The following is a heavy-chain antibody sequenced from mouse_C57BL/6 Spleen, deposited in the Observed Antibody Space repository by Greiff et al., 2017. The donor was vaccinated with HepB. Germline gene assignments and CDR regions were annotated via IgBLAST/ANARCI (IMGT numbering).Heavy chain of an antibody. Sequence: EVQRVESGGGLVKPGGSLKLSCAASGFTFSDYGMHWVRQAPEKGLEWVAYISSGSSTIYYADTVKGRFTISRDNAKNTLFLQMTSLRSEDTAMYYCAKILRYYAMDYWGQGTSGTVSS. CDR1: GFTFSDYG. CDR3: AKILRYYAMDY. D-gene: IGHD1-1*01. CDR2: ISSGSSTI. V-gene: IGHV5-17*01. J-gene: IGHJ4*01.